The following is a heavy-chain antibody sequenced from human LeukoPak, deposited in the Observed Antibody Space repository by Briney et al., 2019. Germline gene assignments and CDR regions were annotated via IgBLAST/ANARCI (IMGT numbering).Heavy chain of an antibody. CDR2: INHSGST. D-gene: IGHD4-17*01. CDR1: GGSFSGYY. Sequence: SETLSLTCAVYGGSFSGYYWSWIRQPPGEGLEWIGEINHSGSTNYNPSLKSRVTISVDTSKNQFSLKLSSVTAADTAVYYCAREPLMTTVTTGWYFDLWGRGTLVTVSS. J-gene: IGHJ2*01. V-gene: IGHV4-34*01. CDR3: AREPLMTTVTTGWYFDL.